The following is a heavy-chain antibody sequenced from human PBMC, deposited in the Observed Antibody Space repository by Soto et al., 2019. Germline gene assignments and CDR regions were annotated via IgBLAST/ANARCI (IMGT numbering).Heavy chain of an antibody. CDR3: AYPRGYGVFDAFDI. CDR1: GFTFTTYA. CDR2: ISPGGGST. D-gene: IGHD4-17*01. J-gene: IGHJ3*02. V-gene: IGHV3-23*01. Sequence: GGSLRLSCAASGFTFTTYAMNWVRQAPGKGLQWVSAISPGGGSTYYSDSVRGRFTISRDNSIKTLYLRMSSLRTEDTAVYYCAYPRGYGVFDAFDIWGQGTTVTVSS.